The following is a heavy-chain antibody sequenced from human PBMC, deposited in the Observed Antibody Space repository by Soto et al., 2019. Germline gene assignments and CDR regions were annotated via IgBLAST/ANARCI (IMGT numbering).Heavy chain of an antibody. D-gene: IGHD3-22*01. CDR3: ARDLYYYGSSGYLYYYGMDV. CDR2: IWYDGSNK. V-gene: IGHV3-33*01. CDR1: GVNFRVYG. J-gene: IGHJ6*02. Sequence: LRLSCAASGVNFRVYGVHLLRQAPFNGLEGVAVIWYDGSNKYYADSVKGRFTISRDNSKNTLYLQMNSLRAEDTAVYYCARDLYYYGSSGYLYYYGMDVWGQGTTVTVSS.